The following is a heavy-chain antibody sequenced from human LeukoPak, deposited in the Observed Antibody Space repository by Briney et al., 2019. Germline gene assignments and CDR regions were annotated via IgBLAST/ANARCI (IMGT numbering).Heavy chain of an antibody. CDR3: ARDGSPTNPYYYYGMDV. D-gene: IGHD2-8*01. Sequence: SETLSLTCTVSGGSISSYYWGWIRQPPGKGLEWIGYIYYSGSTNYNPSLKSRVTISVDTSKNQFSLKLSSVTAADTAVYYCARDGSPTNPYYYYGMDVWGQGTTVTVSS. CDR2: IYYSGST. J-gene: IGHJ6*02. CDR1: GGSISSYY. V-gene: IGHV4-59*01.